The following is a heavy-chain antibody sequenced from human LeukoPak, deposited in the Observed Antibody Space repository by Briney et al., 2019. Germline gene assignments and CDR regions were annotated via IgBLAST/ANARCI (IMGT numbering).Heavy chain of an antibody. CDR2: INPNSGGT. CDR1: GYTFTGYY. D-gene: IGHD1-26*01. V-gene: IGHV1-2*06. Sequence: ASVKVSCKASGYTFTGYYMHWVRQAPGQGLEWMGRINPNSGGTNYAQKFQGRVTMTRNTSISTAYTELSRLRSDDTAVYYCARDRPAMGATGDAFDIWGQGTMVTVSS. CDR3: ARDRPAMGATGDAFDI. J-gene: IGHJ3*02.